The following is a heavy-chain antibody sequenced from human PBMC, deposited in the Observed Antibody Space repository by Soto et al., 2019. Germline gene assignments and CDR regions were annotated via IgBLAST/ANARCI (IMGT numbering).Heavy chain of an antibody. CDR3: ARGGDVVVPAAMGPYYYMDV. V-gene: IGHV3-64*01. CDR1: GFTFSSYA. D-gene: IGHD2-2*01. CDR2: ISSNGGST. Sequence: ESGGGLVQPGGSLRLSCAASGFTFSSYAMHWVRQAPGKGLEYVSAISSNGGSTYYANSVKGRFTISRDNSKNTLYLQMGSLRAEDMAVYYCARGGDVVVPAAMGPYYYMDVWGKGTTVTVSS. J-gene: IGHJ6*03.